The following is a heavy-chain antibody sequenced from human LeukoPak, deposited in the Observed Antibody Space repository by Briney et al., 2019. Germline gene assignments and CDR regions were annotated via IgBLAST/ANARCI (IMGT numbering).Heavy chain of an antibody. CDR3: ARRILAGIYFDY. D-gene: IGHD1-26*01. CDR2: IYYSGRT. CDR1: GDSISSSDNY. Sequence: PSETLSLTCTVSGDSISSSDNYWGWIRQPPGKGLEWIGSIYYSGRTSYNPSLKSRVTISVDTSKNQFSLKLSSVTAADTAVYYCARRILAGIYFDYWGQGTLVTVSS. J-gene: IGHJ4*02. V-gene: IGHV4-39*01.